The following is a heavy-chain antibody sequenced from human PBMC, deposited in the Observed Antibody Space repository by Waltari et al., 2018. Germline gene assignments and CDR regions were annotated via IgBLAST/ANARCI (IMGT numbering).Heavy chain of an antibody. CDR2: IKKDGSEK. Sequence: EVQLVESGGGVVQPGGSLRLTCAASGFTFSSYWMSWVRKAPGKGLEWVANIKKDGSEKNYVDSVKGRFTISRDNAKSPLYLQMNSLRAEDTAVYYCASGSGWSSTYWGQGTLVTVSS. D-gene: IGHD6-19*01. CDR3: ASGSGWSSTY. V-gene: IGHV3-7*01. CDR1: GFTFSSYW. J-gene: IGHJ4*02.